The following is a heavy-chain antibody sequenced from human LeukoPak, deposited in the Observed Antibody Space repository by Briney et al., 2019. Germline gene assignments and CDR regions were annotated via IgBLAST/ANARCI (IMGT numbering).Heavy chain of an antibody. CDR2: IWYDGSNK. CDR3: ARGLYGDYGTDYFDY. V-gene: IGHV3-33*01. CDR1: GITFRNYG. Sequence: PGRSLRLSCAASGITFRNYGMHWVRQAPGKGLEWVAVIWYDGSNKDYADSVKGRFTVSRDNSRNTLFLQMNSLKASDTAMYYCARGLYGDYGTDYFDYWGQGTLVTVSS. J-gene: IGHJ4*02. D-gene: IGHD4-17*01.